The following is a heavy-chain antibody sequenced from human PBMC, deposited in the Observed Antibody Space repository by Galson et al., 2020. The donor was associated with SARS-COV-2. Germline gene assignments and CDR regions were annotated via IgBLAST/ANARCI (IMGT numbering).Heavy chain of an antibody. CDR1: GGSISSSRYY. J-gene: IGHJ5*02. D-gene: IGHD6-19*01. Sequence: SETLSPTVPVSGGSISSSRYYWGWIRQPPGKGLERIGRTNYSGNTYHTPSLKNRATIAVDTSKNQFSLKLSSVTAADTAVYYCASDWGKGIAVVRKYNWLDAWGQGTLVTVSS. V-gene: IGHV4-39*07. CDR2: TNYSGNT. CDR3: ASDWGKGIAVVRKYNWLDA.